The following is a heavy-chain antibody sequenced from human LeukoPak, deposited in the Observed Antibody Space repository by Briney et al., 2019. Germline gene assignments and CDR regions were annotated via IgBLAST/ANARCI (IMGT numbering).Heavy chain of an antibody. CDR2: ICWNIGGL. Sequence: GGSLRLSYAHTGFSFDDYAMPWVRHAPGKDLEWVSGICWNIGGLATAHCLKGRFTLSRDNAQSSRYLQMNSLRAEDTALYYCAKGKRHLFSSSGFDYWGQGTLVTVSS. D-gene: IGHD6-6*01. CDR3: AKGKRHLFSSSGFDY. J-gene: IGHJ4*02. V-gene: IGHV3-9*01. CDR1: GFSFDDYA.